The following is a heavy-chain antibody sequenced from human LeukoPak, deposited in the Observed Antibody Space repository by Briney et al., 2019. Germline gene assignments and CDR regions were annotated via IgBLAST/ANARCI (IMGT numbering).Heavy chain of an antibody. Sequence: SETLSLTCTVSGGSISSGSYYWSWIRQPAGKGLEWIGRIYTSGSTNYNPSLKSRVTISVDTSKKQFSLKLSSVTAADTAAYYCAREAYDSSGYPVGFDYWGQGTLVTVSS. J-gene: IGHJ4*02. CDR1: GGSISSGSYY. CDR2: IYTSGST. CDR3: AREAYDSSGYPVGFDY. V-gene: IGHV4-61*02. D-gene: IGHD3-22*01.